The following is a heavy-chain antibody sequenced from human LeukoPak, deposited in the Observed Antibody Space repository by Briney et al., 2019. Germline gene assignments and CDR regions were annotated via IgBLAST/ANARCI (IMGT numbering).Heavy chain of an antibody. CDR3: ARDGDRIAVAGHDY. J-gene: IGHJ4*02. CDR2: ISSSSSYI. CDR1: GFTFSSYS. D-gene: IGHD6-19*01. Sequence: PGGSLRLSCAASGFTFSSYSMNWVRQAPGKGLEWVSSISSSSSYIYYADSVKGRFTISRDNAKNSLYLQMNSLRAEDTAVYYCARDGDRIAVAGHDYWGQGTLVTVPS. V-gene: IGHV3-21*01.